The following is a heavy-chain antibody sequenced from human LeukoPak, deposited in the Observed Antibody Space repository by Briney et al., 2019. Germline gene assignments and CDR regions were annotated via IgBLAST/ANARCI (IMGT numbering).Heavy chain of an antibody. CDR1: GFTFSSYS. V-gene: IGHV3-21*01. CDR3: TRVLYSSGWYGDHY. CDR2: ISTSSSYI. D-gene: IGHD6-19*01. J-gene: IGHJ4*02. Sequence: GGSLRLSCAASGFTFSSYSMNWVRQAPGKGLEWVSSISTSSSYIYYADSVKGRFTISRDNAKNSLYLQMNSLRAEDTAVYYCTRVLYSSGWYGDHYWGQGTLVTVSS.